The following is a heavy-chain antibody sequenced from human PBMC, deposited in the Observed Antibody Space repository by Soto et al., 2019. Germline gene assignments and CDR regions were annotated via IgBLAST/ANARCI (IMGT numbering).Heavy chain of an antibody. J-gene: IGHJ4*02. CDR2: ITSKTEGGTT. D-gene: IGHD2-8*01. CDR3: TTDPEWFGVFDQFDY. CDR1: GFTFSNAW. V-gene: IGHV3-15*07. Sequence: VQLVESGGGLVKPGGSLRLSCAASGFTFSNAWMNWVRQAPGKGLEWVGRITSKTEGGTTDYAAPVKGRFTISRDDSXXTLYLQMNSLKTEDTAVYYCTTDPEWFGVFDQFDYWGQGTLVTVSS.